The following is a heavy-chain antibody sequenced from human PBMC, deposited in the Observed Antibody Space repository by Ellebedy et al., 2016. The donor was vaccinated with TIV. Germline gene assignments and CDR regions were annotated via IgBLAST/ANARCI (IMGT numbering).Heavy chain of an antibody. Sequence: GESLKISXAASGFAFNDYAMSWVRQAPGRGLEWVSVINARGINTYYADSVKGRFTISRDNSKNTLSLQMNTLRAEDTAVYYCARVRIAAGVFFDYWGQGTLVTVSS. CDR2: INARGINT. CDR1: GFAFNDYA. J-gene: IGHJ4*02. V-gene: IGHV3-23*01. D-gene: IGHD6-13*01. CDR3: ARVRIAAGVFFDY.